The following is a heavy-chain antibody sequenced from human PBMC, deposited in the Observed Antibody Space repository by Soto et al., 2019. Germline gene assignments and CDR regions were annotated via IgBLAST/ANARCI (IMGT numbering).Heavy chain of an antibody. V-gene: IGHV4-4*02. Sequence: ASETLSLTCAVSGGSVTNNNYWGWVRQPQGKGLEWIGEIYHTGSTNYNPSLKNRVTISVDKSNNQFSLELRAVTAADTAVYYCATLSPRIVVMTTEIPSWGKGTLVTVAS. CDR2: IYHTGST. CDR3: ATLSPRIVVMTTEIPS. CDR1: GGSVTNNNY. D-gene: IGHD2-21*02. J-gene: IGHJ5*02.